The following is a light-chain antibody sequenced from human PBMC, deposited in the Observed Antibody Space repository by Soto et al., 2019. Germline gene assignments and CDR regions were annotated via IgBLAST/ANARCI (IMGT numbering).Light chain of an antibody. CDR3: HHRTNWPPEDT. Sequence: EVLLTQSPATLSFTPGESATLSCRASQPINTYLGWYQQKSGQSPRLLIYDASNRAADIPARFSASGFGTNFNLTISSLKPEDFGTYYCHHRTNWPPEDTFGQGTNLEI. CDR2: DAS. CDR1: QPINTY. V-gene: IGKV3-11*01. J-gene: IGKJ2*01.